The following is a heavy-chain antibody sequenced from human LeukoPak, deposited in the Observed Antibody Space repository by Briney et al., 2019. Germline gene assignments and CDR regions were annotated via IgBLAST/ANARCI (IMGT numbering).Heavy chain of an antibody. Sequence: SVKVSCKASGGTFSSYAISWVRQAPGQGLEWMGRIIPILGIANYAQKFQGRVTITADKSTSTAYMELSSLRSEDTAVYYCARDTRLLDGQQPNDYYYYYYGMDVWGQGTTVTVSS. CDR1: GGTFSSYA. D-gene: IGHD3-16*01. V-gene: IGHV1-69*04. J-gene: IGHJ6*02. CDR2: IIPILGIA. CDR3: ARDTRLLDGQQPNDYYYYYYGMDV.